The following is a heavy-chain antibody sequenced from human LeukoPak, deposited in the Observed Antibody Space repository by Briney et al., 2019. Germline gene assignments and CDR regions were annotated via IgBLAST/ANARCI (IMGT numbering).Heavy chain of an antibody. D-gene: IGHD2-15*01. CDR2: ISGSGGST. V-gene: IGHV3-23*01. Sequence: GGSLRLSCAASGFTFSSYAMSWVRQAPGKGLERVSAISGSGGSTYYADSVKGRFTISRDNSKNTLYLQMNSLRAEDTAVYYCAKDLPRYCSGGSCYVVWGQGTLVTVSS. CDR1: GFTFSSYA. CDR3: AKDLPRYCSGGSCYVV. J-gene: IGHJ4*02.